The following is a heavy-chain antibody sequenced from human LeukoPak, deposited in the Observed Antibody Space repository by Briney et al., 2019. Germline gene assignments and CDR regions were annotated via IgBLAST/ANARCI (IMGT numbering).Heavy chain of an antibody. CDR3: ARDRDSNWYPYHDY. J-gene: IGHJ4*02. CDR2: IRPDGSQK. CDR1: GFPFLNSW. V-gene: IGHV3-7*03. Sequence: GSLRLSCAASGFPFLNSWMSWVRQAPGKGLEWMANIRPDGSQKYYVDSVKGRFTISRDNAKNSLYLQVDSLTAEDTAIYYCARDRDSNWYPYHDYWGQGVLVTVSS. D-gene: IGHD6-13*01.